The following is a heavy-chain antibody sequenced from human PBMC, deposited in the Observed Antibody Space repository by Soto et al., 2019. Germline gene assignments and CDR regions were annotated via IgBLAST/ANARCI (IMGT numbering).Heavy chain of an antibody. D-gene: IGHD3-10*01. V-gene: IGHV4-59*08. CDR2: IDNNGGT. CDR3: VRQGFGALHGLVDV. J-gene: IGHJ6*02. Sequence: QVQLQESGPGLVKPSETLSLTCTVSSDSSSSYKWSWIRQTPGKGLEWIGYIDNNGGTSYNPSLRRRVTISIDTSTNQCSLKLISLKLTSVTAADTAVYYCVRQGFGALHGLVDVWGQGTTVTVSS. CDR1: SDSSSSYK.